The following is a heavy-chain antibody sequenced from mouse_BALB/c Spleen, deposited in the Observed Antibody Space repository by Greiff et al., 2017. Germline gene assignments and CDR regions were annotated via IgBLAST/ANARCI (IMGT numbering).Heavy chain of an antibody. Sequence: EVKLMESGPGLVKPSQSLSLTCSVTGYSITSGYYWNWIRQFPGNKLEWMGYISYDGSNNYNPSLKNRISITRDTSKNQFFLKLNSVTTEDTATYYCARGAYGNYWFAYWGQGTLVTVSA. CDR2: ISYDGSN. CDR1: GYSITSGYY. CDR3: ARGAYGNYWFAY. J-gene: IGHJ3*01. V-gene: IGHV3-6*02. D-gene: IGHD2-10*02.